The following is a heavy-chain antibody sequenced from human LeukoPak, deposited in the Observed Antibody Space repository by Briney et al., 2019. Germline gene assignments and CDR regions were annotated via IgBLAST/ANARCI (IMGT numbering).Heavy chain of an antibody. CDR2: IYYSGST. J-gene: IGHJ5*02. D-gene: IGHD1-26*01. CDR3: ARRIVGATNWFDP. Sequence: SETLSLTCTVSGDSISSSSSYWGWIRQPPGEGLEWIGSIYYSGSTYYNTSLKSRVTISVDTSKNQFSLKLTSVTAADTAVYYCARRIVGATNWFDPWGQGTLVTVSS. V-gene: IGHV4-39*01. CDR1: GDSISSSSSY.